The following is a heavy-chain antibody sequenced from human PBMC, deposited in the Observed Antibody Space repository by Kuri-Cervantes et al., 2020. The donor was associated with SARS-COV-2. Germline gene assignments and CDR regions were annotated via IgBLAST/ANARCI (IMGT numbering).Heavy chain of an antibody. CDR2: INHSGST. CDR3: ACALDTAYYFDY. Sequence: ESLKISCAVYGGSFSGYYWSWIRQPPGKGLEWIGEINHSGSTNYNPSLKSRVTMSVDTSKNQFSLKLSSVTAADTAVYYCACALDTAYYFDYWGQGTLVTVSS. J-gene: IGHJ4*02. CDR1: GGSFSGYY. V-gene: IGHV4-34*01. D-gene: IGHD1-1*01.